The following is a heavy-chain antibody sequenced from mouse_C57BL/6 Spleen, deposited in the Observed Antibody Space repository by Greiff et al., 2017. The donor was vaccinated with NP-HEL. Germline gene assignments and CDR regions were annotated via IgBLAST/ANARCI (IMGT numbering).Heavy chain of an antibody. J-gene: IGHJ2*01. CDR2: IHPNSGST. D-gene: IGHD3-3*01. CDR3: ARKGPSPFDY. Sequence: QVQLQQPGAELVKPGASVKLSCKASGYTFTSYWMHWVKQRPGQGLEWIGMIHPNSGSTNYNAKFKSKATLTVDKSPSTAYMQLSSLTSEDSAFYYCARKGPSPFDYWGQGTTLTVSS. CDR1: GYTFTSYW. V-gene: IGHV1-64*01.